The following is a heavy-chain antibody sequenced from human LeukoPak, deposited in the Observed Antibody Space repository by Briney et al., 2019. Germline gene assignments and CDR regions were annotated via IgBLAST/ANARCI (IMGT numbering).Heavy chain of an antibody. CDR2: NSSSSSYI. CDR3: ARDGLTGSHPFDY. Sequence: GGSLRLSCAASGFTFSSYSMNWVRQAPGKGLEWVSSNSSSSSYIYYADSVKGRFTISRDNAKNSLYLQMNSLRAEDTAVYYCARDGLTGSHPFDYWGQGTLVTVSS. V-gene: IGHV3-21*01. D-gene: IGHD1-20*01. J-gene: IGHJ4*02. CDR1: GFTFSSYS.